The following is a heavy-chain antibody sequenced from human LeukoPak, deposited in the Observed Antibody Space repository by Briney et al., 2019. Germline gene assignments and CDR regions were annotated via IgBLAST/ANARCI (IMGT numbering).Heavy chain of an antibody. J-gene: IGHJ6*03. CDR2: VDHTGST. V-gene: IGHV4-59*01. D-gene: IGHD1-1*01. CDR1: GGSISSYY. Sequence: PSETLSLTCTVSGGSISSYYWSWIRQPAGKGLEWIGYVDHTGSTNFNPSLNGRVSISRDTTKNLFYLRLRSVTAADTAVYFCARGRVSSSTWYSTYYYYFYMDVWGKGTRVTVSS. CDR3: ARGRVSSSTWYSTYYYYFYMDV.